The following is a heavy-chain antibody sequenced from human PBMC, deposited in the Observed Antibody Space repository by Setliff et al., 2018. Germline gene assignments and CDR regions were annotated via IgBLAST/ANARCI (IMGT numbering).Heavy chain of an antibody. V-gene: IGHV1-18*01. D-gene: IGHD3-10*01. CDR3: ARVHTYYYGSGSYGGRYYFDY. CDR1: GYTFTSYG. Sequence: ASVKVSCKASGYTFTSYGISWVRQAPGQGLEWMGWISAYSGNTNYAQKLQGRVTMTTDTSTSTAYMELRSLRSDDTAVYYCARVHTYYYGSGSYGGRYYFDYWGQGTLVTVSS. CDR2: ISAYSGNT. J-gene: IGHJ4*02.